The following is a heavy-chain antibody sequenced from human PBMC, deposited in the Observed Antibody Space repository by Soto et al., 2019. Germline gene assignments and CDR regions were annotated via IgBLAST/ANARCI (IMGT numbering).Heavy chain of an antibody. V-gene: IGHV4-59*01. Sequence: QVQLQESGPGLVKPSETLSLTCPVSGGPISSYNWSWIRQPPGKGLEWIGYIFYSGSTNYNPSLKSRVTISVDTSKNQFSLKLSSVTAADTAVYFCARRWGPTFDFWGQGTLVTVSS. J-gene: IGHJ4*02. CDR3: ARRWGPTFDF. D-gene: IGHD1-26*01. CDR1: GGPISSYN. CDR2: IFYSGST.